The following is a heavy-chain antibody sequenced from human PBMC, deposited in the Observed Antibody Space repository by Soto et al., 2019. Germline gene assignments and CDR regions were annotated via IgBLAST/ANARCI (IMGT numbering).Heavy chain of an antibody. CDR2: INPSGGST. Sequence: ASVKVSCKASGYTFTSYYMHWVRQAPGQGLEWMGIINPSGGSTSYAQKFQGRVTMTRDTSTSTVYMELSSLRSEDTAVYYCALRRQLVGVDYWGQGTLVTVSS. CDR1: GYTFTSYY. V-gene: IGHV1-46*01. J-gene: IGHJ4*02. CDR3: ALRRQLVGVDY. D-gene: IGHD6-6*01.